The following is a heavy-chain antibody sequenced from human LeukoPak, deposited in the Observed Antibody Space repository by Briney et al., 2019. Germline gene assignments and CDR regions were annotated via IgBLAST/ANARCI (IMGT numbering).Heavy chain of an antibody. Sequence: GASVKVSCKASGYTFTSYYMHWVRQAPGQGLEWMGIINPSGGSTSYAQKFQGRVTMTRDTSTSTVYMELSSLRSEDTAVYYCARERGRLTGRTYAFDIWGQGTMVTVSS. CDR2: INPSGGST. V-gene: IGHV1-46*01. CDR1: GYTFTSYY. D-gene: IGHD3-9*01. J-gene: IGHJ3*02. CDR3: ARERGRLTGRTYAFDI.